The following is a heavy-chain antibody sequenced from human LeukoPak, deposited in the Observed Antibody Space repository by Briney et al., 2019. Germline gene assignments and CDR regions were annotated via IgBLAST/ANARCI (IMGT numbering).Heavy chain of an antibody. CDR1: GFTFSSYG. CDR2: ISYDGSNK. V-gene: IGHV3-30*18. J-gene: IGHJ3*02. Sequence: GGSLRLSCAASGFTFSSYGMHWVRQAPGKGLEWVAVISYDGSNKYYADSVKGRFTISRDNSKNTLYLQMNSLRAKDTAVYYCAKGITMFGGVMGDAFDIWGKGTMVTVS. CDR3: AKGITMFGGVMGDAFDI. D-gene: IGHD3-10*01.